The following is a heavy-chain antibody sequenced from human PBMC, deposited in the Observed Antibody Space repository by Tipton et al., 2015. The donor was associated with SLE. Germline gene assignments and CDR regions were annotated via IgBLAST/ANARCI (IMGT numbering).Heavy chain of an antibody. CDR2: IYHSGST. CDR3: ASGVEGGGFDY. J-gene: IGHJ4*02. V-gene: IGHV4-38-2*02. Sequence: TLSLTCTVSGYSISSGYYWGWIRQPPGKGLEWIGSIYHSGSTYYNPSLKSRVTISVDTSKNQFSLKLSSVTAADTAVYYCASGVEGGGFDYGGQGTLVPVSS. D-gene: IGHD1-1*01. CDR1: GYSISSGYY.